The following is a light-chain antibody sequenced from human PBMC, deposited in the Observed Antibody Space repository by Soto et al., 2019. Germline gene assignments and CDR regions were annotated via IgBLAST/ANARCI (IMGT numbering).Light chain of an antibody. CDR1: SSDVGGYNY. J-gene: IGLJ1*01. CDR2: EVS. CDR3: NSYTNNNTFV. Sequence: QSVLTQPASVSGSPGQSITISCTGTSSDVGGYNYVSWFQQHPGKAPKLMIYEVSNRPSGVSNRFSGSRSGNTASLTISGLQSEDEAEYYCNSYTNNNTFVFGTGTKLTV. V-gene: IGLV2-14*01.